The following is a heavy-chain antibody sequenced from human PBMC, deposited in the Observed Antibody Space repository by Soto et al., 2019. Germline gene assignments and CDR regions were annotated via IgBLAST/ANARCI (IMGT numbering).Heavy chain of an antibody. V-gene: IGHV4-61*01. J-gene: IGHJ6*02. CDR1: GGSVSSGSYY. Sequence: ILSLTCTVSGGSVSSGSYYLSWIRQPPGKGLEWIGYIYYSGSTNYNPSLKSRVTISVDTSKNQFSLKLSSVTAAETAVYYCARDYPVANIPPSEFGTDVWGQGTPVTV. CDR2: IYYSGST. D-gene: IGHD5-12*01. CDR3: ARDYPVANIPPSEFGTDV.